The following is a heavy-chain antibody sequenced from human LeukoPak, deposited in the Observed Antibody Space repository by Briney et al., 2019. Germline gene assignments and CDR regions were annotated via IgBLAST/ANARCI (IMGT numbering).Heavy chain of an antibody. CDR3: ARVTRCKGTCYMDV. D-gene: IGHD4-17*01. J-gene: IGHJ6*03. CDR2: IYYSGST. Sequence: SETLSLTCTVSGGSISSYYWSWIRQPPGKGLKWIGYIYYSGSTYYNPSLKSRVTISVDTSKNQFSLKLSSVTAADTAVYYCARVTRCKGTCYMDVWGKGTTVTVSS. CDR1: GGSISSYY. V-gene: IGHV4-59*08.